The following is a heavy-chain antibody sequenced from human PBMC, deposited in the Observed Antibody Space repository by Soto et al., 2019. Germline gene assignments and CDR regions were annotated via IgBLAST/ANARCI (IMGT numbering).Heavy chain of an antibody. D-gene: IGHD2-15*01. J-gene: IGHJ6*02. Sequence: QVQLEQSGAEVKKPGSSVKVSCKASGDTFGTYAISWMRRAPGQSLEWMGQINAGFGATDLAQMFQGRVTITEDKSTTSVYMELSSLRSDDTAVYYCATDCSGGSCYGASGMDVWGQGTTVTVSS. CDR3: ATDCSGGSCYGASGMDV. CDR1: GDTFGTYA. CDR2: INAGFGAT. V-gene: IGHV1-69*06.